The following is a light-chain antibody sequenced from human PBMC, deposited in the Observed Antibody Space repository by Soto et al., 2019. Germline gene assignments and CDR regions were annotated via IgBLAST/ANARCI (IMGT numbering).Light chain of an antibody. V-gene: IGLV1-44*01. CDR2: SNN. CDR1: SSNIGSNT. J-gene: IGLJ1*01. Sequence: QSVLTQPPSASGTPGQRVTISCSGSSSNIGSNTVNWYQQLPGTAPKLLIYSNNQRPSGVPDRFSGSKSGTSASLAISGLQSEDEADCYCQSYDSSLSGWVFGTGTKVTVL. CDR3: QSYDSSLSGWV.